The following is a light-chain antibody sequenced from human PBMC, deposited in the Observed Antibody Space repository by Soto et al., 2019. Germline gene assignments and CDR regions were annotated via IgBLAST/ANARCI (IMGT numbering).Light chain of an antibody. CDR2: GAS. CDR3: QQYNNWPYT. Sequence: EIVMTQSPATLSVSPGERATLSCRASQSVSSNLAWYQQKPGQAPRLLIYGASTRATGIPARFSGSGSGTEITLTFSSLQSEDLAFYYCQQYNNWPYTFGQGTKLEIK. J-gene: IGKJ2*01. CDR1: QSVSSN. V-gene: IGKV3-15*01.